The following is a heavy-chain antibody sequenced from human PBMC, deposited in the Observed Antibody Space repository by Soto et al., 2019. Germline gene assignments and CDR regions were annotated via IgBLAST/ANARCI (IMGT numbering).Heavy chain of an antibody. CDR2: IYHSGST. V-gene: IGHV4-4*02. CDR3: ASAYGSGSYLQDYYYGMDV. Sequence: SETLSLTCAVSGGSISSSNWWSWVRQPPGKGLEWIGEIYHSGSTNYNPSPKSRVTISVDKSKNQFSLKLSSVAAADTAVYYCASAYGSGSYLQDYYYGMDVWGQGTTVTVSS. J-gene: IGHJ6*02. CDR1: GGSISSSNW. D-gene: IGHD3-10*01.